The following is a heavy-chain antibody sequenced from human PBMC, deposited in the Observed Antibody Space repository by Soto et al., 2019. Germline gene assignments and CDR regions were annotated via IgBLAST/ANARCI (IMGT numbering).Heavy chain of an antibody. CDR2: IYYSGST. Sequence: PSETLSLTCTVSGGSISSGGYYWSWIRQPPGKGLEWIGYIYYSGSTNYNPSLKSRVTISVDTSKNQFSLKLSSVTAADTAVYYCARSRYSGYDSLDYWGQGTLVTVSS. V-gene: IGHV4-61*08. CDR3: ARSRYSGYDSLDY. CDR1: GGSISSGGYY. D-gene: IGHD5-12*01. J-gene: IGHJ4*02.